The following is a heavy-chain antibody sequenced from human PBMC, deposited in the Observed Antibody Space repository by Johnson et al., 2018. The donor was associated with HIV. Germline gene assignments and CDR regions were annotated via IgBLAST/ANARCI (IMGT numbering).Heavy chain of an antibody. J-gene: IGHJ3*02. CDR3: APENGRNAFDI. D-gene: IGHD1-14*01. Sequence: VQLVESGGGLVQPGRSLRLSCAASGFTFDDYGMNWVRQVPGKGLEWVSGITWNGGSSTYADSVKGRFTISRDNSNNTLSLHMSSLRAEDTAVYYCAPENGRNAFDIWGQGTMVAVSS. CDR2: ITWNGGSS. CDR1: GFTFDDYG. V-gene: IGHV3-20*04.